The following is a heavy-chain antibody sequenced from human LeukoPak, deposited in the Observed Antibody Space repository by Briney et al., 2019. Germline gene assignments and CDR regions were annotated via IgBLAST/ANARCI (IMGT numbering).Heavy chain of an antibody. CDR2: ISSSGSTI. D-gene: IGHD5-18*01. V-gene: IGHV3-48*03. Sequence: GGSLRLSCAASGFTFDDYGMSWVRQAPGKGLEWVSYISSSGSTIYYADSVKGRFTISRDNAKNSLYLQMNSLRAEDTAVYYCAGDGSRIQLWSRPFTFDYWGQGTLVTVSS. CDR1: GFTFDDYG. J-gene: IGHJ4*02. CDR3: AGDGSRIQLWSRPFTFDY.